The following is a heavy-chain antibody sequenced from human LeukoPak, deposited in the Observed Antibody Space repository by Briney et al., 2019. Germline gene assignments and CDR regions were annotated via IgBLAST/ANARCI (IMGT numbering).Heavy chain of an antibody. V-gene: IGHV3-23*01. Sequence: PGGSLRLSCAVSGLTFRSYAMSWVRQAPGKGLEWVSGISGSGGSTYYADSVKGRFTISRDNSKNTLYLQMNSLRAEGTAVYYCAYLGDYAIYVDYWGQGTLVTVSS. CDR1: GLTFRSYA. CDR2: ISGSGGST. J-gene: IGHJ4*02. D-gene: IGHD2-8*01. CDR3: AYLGDYAIYVDY.